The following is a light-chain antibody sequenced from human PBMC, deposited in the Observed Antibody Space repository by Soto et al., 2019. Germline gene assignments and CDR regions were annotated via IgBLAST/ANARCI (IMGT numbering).Light chain of an antibody. CDR1: SSNIGSNT. CDR2: NND. Sequence: QSVLTQPPSASGTPGQSVTISCSGSSSNIGSNTVNWYQQLSGAAPKLLIHNNDQRPSGVPDRFSGSKSDTSASLAISGLQSADEAVYYCAAWDDSLTAVLFGGGTKLTVL. J-gene: IGLJ3*02. V-gene: IGLV1-44*01. CDR3: AAWDDSLTAVL.